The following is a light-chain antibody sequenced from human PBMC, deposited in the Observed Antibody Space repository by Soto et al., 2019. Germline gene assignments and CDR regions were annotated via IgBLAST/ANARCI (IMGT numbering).Light chain of an antibody. CDR3: SSYTSSSTRV. V-gene: IGLV2-14*03. CDR1: SSDVGAYGY. Sequence: QSVLTQPASVSGSPGQSITISCTGTSSDVGAYGYVSWYQQHPDKAPKLMIYEVSYRPPGVSNRFSGSKSVNTATLTISGLQAEDEAVYYCSSYTSSSTRVFGTGSKVTVL. CDR2: EVS. J-gene: IGLJ1*01.